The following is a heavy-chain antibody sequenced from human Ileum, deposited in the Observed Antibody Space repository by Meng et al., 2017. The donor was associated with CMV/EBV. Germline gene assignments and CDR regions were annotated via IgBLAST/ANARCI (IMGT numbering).Heavy chain of an antibody. D-gene: IGHD1-1*01. CDR3: VRENWYYDF. V-gene: IGHV1-2*02. CDR2: IYPLNGDT. J-gene: IGHJ4*02. Sequence: QVLLVQSGTEVKKPXXSVKVSCKTSGYTFTANHLHWVRQAPGQGLEWMGWIYPLNGDTYFAQKFQDRVTMTRDTSITTAYMELSSLTSDDTAIYYCVRENWYYDFWGQGTLVTVSS. CDR1: GYTFTANH.